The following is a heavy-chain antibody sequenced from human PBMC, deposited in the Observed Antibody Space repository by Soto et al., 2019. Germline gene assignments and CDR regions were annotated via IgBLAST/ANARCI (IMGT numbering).Heavy chain of an antibody. CDR3: ARDQGLFSGHPYYYYYGMDV. CDR1: GYTFTSYG. Sequence: ASVKVSCKASGYTFTSYGISWVRQAPGQGLEWMGWISAYNGNTNYAQKLQGRVTMTTDTSTSTAYMELRSLRSDDTAVYYCARDQGLFSGHPYYYYYGMDVWGQGTTVTVSS. D-gene: IGHD6-19*01. J-gene: IGHJ6*02. CDR2: ISAYNGNT. V-gene: IGHV1-18*01.